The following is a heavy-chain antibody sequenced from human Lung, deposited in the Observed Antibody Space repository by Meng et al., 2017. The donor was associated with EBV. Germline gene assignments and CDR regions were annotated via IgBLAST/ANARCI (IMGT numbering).Heavy chain of an antibody. Sequence: EWGPGLVKPYQILYPTCPVYGASLSSGDYYWSWIRQPPGKGLEWIGYIYYSESTYYNPSLKSRVTISVDTSKNQFSLKLSSVTAADTAVYYCARTREYHLPYYFDYWGQGTLVTVSS. CDR3: ARTREYHLPYYFDY. CDR2: IYYSEST. CDR1: GASLSSGDYY. V-gene: IGHV4-30-4*01. D-gene: IGHD2-2*01. J-gene: IGHJ4*02.